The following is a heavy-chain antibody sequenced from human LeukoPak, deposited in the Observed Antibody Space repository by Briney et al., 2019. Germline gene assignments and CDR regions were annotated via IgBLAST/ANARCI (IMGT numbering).Heavy chain of an antibody. Sequence: GGSLRLSCAASGFTFDDYGMSWVRQAPGKGLEWVSSISSSSSYIYYADSVKGRFTISRDNAKNSLYLQMNSLRAEDTAVYYCARAVRHGSSLNWFDPWGQGTLVTVSS. J-gene: IGHJ5*02. CDR3: ARAVRHGSSLNWFDP. V-gene: IGHV3-21*01. D-gene: IGHD6-13*01. CDR1: GFTFDDYG. CDR2: ISSSSSYI.